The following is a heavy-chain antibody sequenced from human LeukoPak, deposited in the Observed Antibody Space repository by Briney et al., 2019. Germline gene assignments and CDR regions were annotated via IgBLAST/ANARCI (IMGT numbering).Heavy chain of an antibody. Sequence: GGSLRLSCAASGFTFSSYEMNWVRQAPGKGLEWVSYISSSGSTIYYADSVKGRFTISRDNAKNSLYLQMNSLRAEDTAVYYCARTRWDSSGLDYWGQGTLVTVSS. CDR2: ISSSGSTI. D-gene: IGHD3-22*01. CDR1: GFTFSSYE. CDR3: ARTRWDSSGLDY. V-gene: IGHV3-48*03. J-gene: IGHJ4*02.